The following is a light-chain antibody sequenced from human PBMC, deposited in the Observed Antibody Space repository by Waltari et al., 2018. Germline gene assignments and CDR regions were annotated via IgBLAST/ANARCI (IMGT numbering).Light chain of an antibody. CDR2: DVN. CDR1: SSDVGDYDF. V-gene: IGLV2-11*01. Sequence: QSALTQPRSVSGSPGQSVTISCTGTSSDVGDYDFVSWYQHHPDKAPKLSSYDVNKRPSGVPDRFSGSKSDNTASLTIAGLQAEDEADYYCCSYAGTYIKYVFGSGTTVTVL. CDR3: CSYAGTYIKYV. J-gene: IGLJ1*01.